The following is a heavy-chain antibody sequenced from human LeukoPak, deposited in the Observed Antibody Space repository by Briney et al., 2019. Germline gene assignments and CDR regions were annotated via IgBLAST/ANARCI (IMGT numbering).Heavy chain of an antibody. D-gene: IGHD6-13*01. CDR3: ARKEQQLAFDY. CDR1: GYTFTSYG. V-gene: IGHV1-18*04. CDR2: ISAYNGNT. J-gene: IGHJ4*02. Sequence: GASVKVSCKASGYTFTSYGISWVRQAPGQGLEWMGWISAYNGNTHYAQRLQGRVTMTTDTSTSTAYMELRSLRSDDTAMYYCARKEQQLAFDYRGQGTLVTVSS.